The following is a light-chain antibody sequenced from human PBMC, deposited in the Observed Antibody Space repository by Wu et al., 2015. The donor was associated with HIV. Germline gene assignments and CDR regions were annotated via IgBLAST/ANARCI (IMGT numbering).Light chain of an antibody. CDR3: QYYDNSPWA. CDR1: QSVTSSY. Sequence: EIVLTQSPGTLSLSPGERATLSCRASQSVTSSYLAWYQQKPGQAPRLLMYDVSSRATGIPDRFSGSGSGTDFTLTISRLEPEDFAVYYCQYYDNSPWAFGQGTKVEI. V-gene: IGKV3-20*01. CDR2: DVS. J-gene: IGKJ1*01.